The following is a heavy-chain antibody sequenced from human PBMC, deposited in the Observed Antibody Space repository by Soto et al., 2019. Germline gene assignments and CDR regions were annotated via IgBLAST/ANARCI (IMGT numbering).Heavy chain of an antibody. J-gene: IGHJ6*03. D-gene: IGHD5-18*01. CDR3: ARQPRGGLDTAMVWGYYYYMDV. V-gene: IGHV4-39*01. Sequence: SETLSVTCTVSGGSISRSSHYWGWIRKPPGKGLEWIGSIYYSGGTYYNPSLKSRVTISVDTSKNQFSLKLSSVTAADTAVYYCARQPRGGLDTAMVWGYYYYMDVWGKGTTVT. CDR1: GGSISRSSHY. CDR2: IYYSGGT.